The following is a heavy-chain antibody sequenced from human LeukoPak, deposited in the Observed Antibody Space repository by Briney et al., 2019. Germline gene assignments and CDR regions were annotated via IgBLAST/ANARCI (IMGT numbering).Heavy chain of an antibody. V-gene: IGHV1-24*01. CDR3: ARDQSEFQY. CDR1: GYTLTELS. J-gene: IGHJ4*02. Sequence: ASVKVSCKVSGYTLTELSMHWVRQAPGKGLEWMGGFDPEDGETIYAQKLQGRVTMTTDTSTSTAYMELRSLRSDDTAVYYCARDQSEFQYWGQGTLVTVSS. D-gene: IGHD3-10*01. CDR2: FDPEDGET.